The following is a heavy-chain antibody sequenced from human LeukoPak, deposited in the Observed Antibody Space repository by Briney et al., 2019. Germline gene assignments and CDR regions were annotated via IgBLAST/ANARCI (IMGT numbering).Heavy chain of an antibody. D-gene: IGHD5-12*01. V-gene: IGHV4-4*07. CDR3: ARGGPDLAREYFQY. CDR1: GGSITNYY. J-gene: IGHJ1*01. Sequence: SETLSLTCTVSGGSITNYYWNWIRQPAGKGLEWIGRIYVTGTTYYNPSLKSRLTMSVDASRNQFFLNLSSVTAADTAVYYCARGGPDLAREYFQYWGQGTLVTVS. CDR2: IYVTGTT.